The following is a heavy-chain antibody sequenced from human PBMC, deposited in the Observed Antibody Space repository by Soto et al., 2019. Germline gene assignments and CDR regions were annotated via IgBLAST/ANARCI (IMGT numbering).Heavy chain of an antibody. D-gene: IGHD4-17*01. CDR2: ISYDGSNK. V-gene: IGHV3-30*18. J-gene: IGHJ3*02. CDR1: GFTFSSYG. CDR3: AKATVGAFDI. Sequence: GGSLRLSCGASGFTFSSYGMHWVRQAPGKGLEWVAVISYDGSNKYYADSVKGRFTISRDNSKNTLYLQMNSLRAEDTAVYYCAKATVGAFDIWGQGTMVTVSS.